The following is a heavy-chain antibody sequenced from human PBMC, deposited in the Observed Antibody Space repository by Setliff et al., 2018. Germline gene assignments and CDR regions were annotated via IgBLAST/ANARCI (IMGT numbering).Heavy chain of an antibody. Sequence: GASVKVSCKASGGTFANDNFDWVRQAPGQGFEWIGGIVTATNIANYAPKFQGRVTITADKSTSTAYMEVSGLISEDTAVYYCARDLRDVIGQLGYFQHWGQGTLVTVSS. CDR1: GGTFANDN. D-gene: IGHD3-22*01. CDR3: ARDLRDVIGQLGYFQH. CDR2: IVTATNIA. V-gene: IGHV1-69*10. J-gene: IGHJ1*01.